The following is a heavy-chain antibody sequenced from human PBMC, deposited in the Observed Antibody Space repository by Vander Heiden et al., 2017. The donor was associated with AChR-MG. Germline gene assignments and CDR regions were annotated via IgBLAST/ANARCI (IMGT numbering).Heavy chain of an antibody. D-gene: IGHD5-12*01. Sequence: EVQLVQSGAEVKKPGESRKISCKGSGYSFTGYWIGGGRRMPGKGLEWMGIIYPGDADTRYSPSFQGQVTISADKSISTAYLQWSSLKASDTAMYYCARTLYSGYLEYYYYYYGMDVWGQGTTVTVSS. CDR2: IYPGDADT. J-gene: IGHJ6*02. V-gene: IGHV5-51*01. CDR1: GYSFTGYW. CDR3: ARTLYSGYLEYYYYYYGMDV.